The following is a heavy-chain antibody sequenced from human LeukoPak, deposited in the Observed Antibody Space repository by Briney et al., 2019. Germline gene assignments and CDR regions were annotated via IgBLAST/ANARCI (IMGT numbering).Heavy chain of an antibody. Sequence: SETLSLTCSVSDDSITMYYWTWIRQPPGKGLEWIGYVDHTGSTNFNPSLNGRVSISRDTSKNLFSLRLRSVTAADTAVYYCARGVVIAPQTFDYWGQGTLVTVSS. CDR2: VDHTGST. CDR1: DDSITMYY. CDR3: ARGVVIAPQTFDY. D-gene: IGHD2-21*01. V-gene: IGHV4-59*01. J-gene: IGHJ4*02.